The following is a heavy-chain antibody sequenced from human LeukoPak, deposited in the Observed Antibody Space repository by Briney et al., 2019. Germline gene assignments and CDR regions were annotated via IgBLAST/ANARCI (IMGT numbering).Heavy chain of an antibody. CDR3: ASRKLGNDY. V-gene: IGHV4-34*01. CDR2: INHFGST. Sequence: SETLSLTCAVYGGSFIGYYWSWIRQPPGKGLEWIGEINHFGSTNYNPSLKSRVTISADTSQNQFSLKLSSVTAADTAVYYCASRKLGNDYWGQGTLVTVSS. CDR1: GGSFIGYY. J-gene: IGHJ4*02. D-gene: IGHD7-27*01.